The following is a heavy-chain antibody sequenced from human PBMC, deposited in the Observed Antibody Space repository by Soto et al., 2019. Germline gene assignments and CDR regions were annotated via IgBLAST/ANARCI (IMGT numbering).Heavy chain of an antibody. J-gene: IGHJ3*01. CDR1: GLTISGKKY. D-gene: IGHD1-1*01. CDR2: LYDVDGS. Sequence: DVQLVESGGGLIQPGESLRLSCAAFGLTISGKKYVAWVRQAPGKGLEWVSALYDVDGSFYADSVKGRFTTSSDRSKTTVYLQMNDLRTDDTAVYYCATWHEREHAYDVWGQGTTVTVSS. CDR3: ATWHEREHAYDV. V-gene: IGHV3-53*01.